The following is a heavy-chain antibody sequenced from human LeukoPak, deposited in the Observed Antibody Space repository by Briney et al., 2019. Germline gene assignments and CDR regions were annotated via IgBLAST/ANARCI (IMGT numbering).Heavy chain of an antibody. V-gene: IGHV1-8*03. CDR1: GYTFTSYD. J-gene: IGHJ4*02. CDR3: ARGLRDIVVVPAHYYFDY. Sequence: ASVKVSCKASGYTFTSYDINWVRQATGQGLEWMGWMNPNSGNTGYAQKFQGRVTITRNTSIRTAYMELSSLRSEDTAVYYCARGLRDIVVVPAHYYFDYWGQGTLVTVSS. CDR2: MNPNSGNT. D-gene: IGHD2-2*01.